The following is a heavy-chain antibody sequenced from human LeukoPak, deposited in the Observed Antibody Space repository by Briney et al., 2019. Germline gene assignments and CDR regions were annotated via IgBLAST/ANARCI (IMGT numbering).Heavy chain of an antibody. D-gene: IGHD6-13*01. Sequence: ASVKVSCKASGYTFTGYYMHWVRQAPGQGLEWMGWINPNSGGTNHAQKFQGWVTMTRDTSISTAYMELSRLRSDDTAVYYCARTGQQLGFYGMDVWGQGTTVTVSS. CDR2: INPNSGGT. V-gene: IGHV1-2*04. J-gene: IGHJ6*02. CDR1: GYTFTGYY. CDR3: ARTGQQLGFYGMDV.